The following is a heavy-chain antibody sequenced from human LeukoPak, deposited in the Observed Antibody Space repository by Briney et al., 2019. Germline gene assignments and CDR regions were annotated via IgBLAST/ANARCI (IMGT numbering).Heavy chain of an antibody. CDR3: ARDGSGWSVDY. CDR1: GYSLSGGYY. J-gene: IGHJ4*02. D-gene: IGHD6-19*01. CDR2: IYHSGST. V-gene: IGHV4-38-2*02. Sequence: PSETLSLTCTVSGYSLSGGYYWGWIRQPPGKGLGWIGSIYHSGSTYYNPSLKSRVTISVDTSKNQFSLKLSSVTAADTAVYYCARDGSGWSVDYWGQGTLVTVSS.